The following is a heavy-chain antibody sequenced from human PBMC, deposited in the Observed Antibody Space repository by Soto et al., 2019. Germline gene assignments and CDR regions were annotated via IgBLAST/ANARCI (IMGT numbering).Heavy chain of an antibody. CDR2: MNPNSGNT. V-gene: IGHV1-8*01. Sequence: QVQLVQSGAEVKKPGASVKVSCTASGYTFTNYDIYWVRQATGQGLECVGWMNPNSGNTDYPQKFQGRVTMTRNTSISTAYMELTSLRSEDTAVYYCARVGPDYYFGMDVWGQGTTVTVSS. CDR3: ARVGPDYYFGMDV. CDR1: GYTFTNYD. J-gene: IGHJ6*02.